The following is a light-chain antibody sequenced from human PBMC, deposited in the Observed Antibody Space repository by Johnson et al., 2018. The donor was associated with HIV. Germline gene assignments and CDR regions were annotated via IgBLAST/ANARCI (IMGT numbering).Light chain of an antibody. CDR3: GTWDSSLTAGV. Sequence: HSVLTQPPSVSAAPGQKVTISCSGSSSNIGNNDVSWYQQLPGTAPKVLIYDNNKRPSGIPDRFSGSKSGTSATLAITGLPTGDEADYYCGTWDSSLTAGVFGTGTKVTVL. CDR2: DNN. V-gene: IGLV1-51*01. CDR1: SSNIGNND. J-gene: IGLJ1*01.